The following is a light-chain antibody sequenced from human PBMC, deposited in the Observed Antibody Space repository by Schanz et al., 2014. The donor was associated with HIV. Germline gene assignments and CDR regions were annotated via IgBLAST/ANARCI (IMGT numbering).Light chain of an antibody. V-gene: IGLV1-44*01. CDR2: SNN. J-gene: IGLJ2*01. Sequence: QSVLTQPPSASGTPGQRVTISCSGSSSNIGSNTVNWYQQLPGTAPRLLIYSNNQRPSGVPDRFSGSKSGTSASLAISGLQSEDEADYYCAAWDDSLRGVVFGGGIKPTVL. CDR3: AAWDDSLRGVV. CDR1: SSNIGSNT.